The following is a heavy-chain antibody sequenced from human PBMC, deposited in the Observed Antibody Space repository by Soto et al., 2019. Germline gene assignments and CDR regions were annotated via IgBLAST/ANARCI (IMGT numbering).Heavy chain of an antibody. V-gene: IGHV4-34*01. D-gene: IGHD3-3*01. J-gene: IGHJ4*02. CDR1: GGSFSDYY. CDR3: ARFALRARDFWSGYSRPFDY. Sequence: QVQLQQWGAGLLKPSETLSLTCAVYGGSFSDYYWSWIRQPPGKGLEWIGEINHSGSTSYNPSLKSRVTISVDTSKNQLSLRLSSVTAADTAVYYCARFALRARDFWSGYSRPFDYWGQGTLVTVSS. CDR2: INHSGST.